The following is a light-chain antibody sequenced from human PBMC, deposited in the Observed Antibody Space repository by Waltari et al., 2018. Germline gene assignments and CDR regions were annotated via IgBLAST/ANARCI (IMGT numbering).Light chain of an antibody. CDR2: DNY. CDR1: IPNIGCIF. CDR3: GTWDNSLNGGV. V-gene: IGLV1-51*01. J-gene: IGLJ2*01. Sequence: QSVLTQPPSVSAAPGTKVTISCSATIPNIGCIFVSLYQQFPGTAPNLLISDNYQRPSGIPDRFSGSKSGTSATLGITGLQTGDEADYYCGTWDNSLNGGVFGGGTKLAVL.